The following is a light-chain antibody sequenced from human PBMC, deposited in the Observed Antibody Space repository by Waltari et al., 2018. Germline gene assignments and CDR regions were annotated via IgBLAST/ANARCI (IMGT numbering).Light chain of an antibody. CDR1: QDVKNY. CDR2: TAT. CDR3: QQNYAFPRT. Sequence: VIWVTQSSSLLSASTGDTVSITCRTSQDVKNYFAWYRQKPGKAPELLIYTATFLQTGVPPRFSGSGSGTDFTLTITSLQSEDFATYFCQQNYAFPRTFGQGTKVEVK. J-gene: IGKJ1*01. V-gene: IGKV1D-8*01.